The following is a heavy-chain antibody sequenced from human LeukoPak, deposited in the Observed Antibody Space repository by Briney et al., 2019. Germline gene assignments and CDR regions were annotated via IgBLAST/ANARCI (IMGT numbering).Heavy chain of an antibody. V-gene: IGHV3-30*02. CDR3: VAVTGRPAGGGVYY. CDR1: GFTFSSYG. CDR2: IRYDGSNK. D-gene: IGHD6-19*01. Sequence: GGSLRLSCAASGFTFSSYGMHWVRQAPGKGLEWVAFIRYDGSNKYYADSVKGRFTISRDNSKNTLYLQMNSLTGEDSAVYYCVAVTGRPAGGGVYYWGQGTLVTVSS. J-gene: IGHJ4*02.